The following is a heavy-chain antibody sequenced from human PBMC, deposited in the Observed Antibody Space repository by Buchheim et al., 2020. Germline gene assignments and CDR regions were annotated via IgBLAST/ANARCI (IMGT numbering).Heavy chain of an antibody. V-gene: IGHV4-59*12. CDR3: ARDRLRNWFDS. Sequence: QVQLQESGPGLVKPSETLSLTCTVSGGSISTYYWNWIRQSPGKGLEWIGYVYYSWNTNYNPSLKSLVTMSVDPSKNQFSLQLRSVTAADTAVYYCARDRLRNWFDSWGQGTL. J-gene: IGHJ5*01. CDR2: VYYSWNT. D-gene: IGHD4-17*01. CDR1: GGSISTYY.